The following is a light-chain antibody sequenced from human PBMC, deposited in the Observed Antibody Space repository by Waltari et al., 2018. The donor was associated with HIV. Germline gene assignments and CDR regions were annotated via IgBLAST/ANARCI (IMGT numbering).Light chain of an antibody. CDR1: QILAHSDGDKY. CDR3: MQGTHWPRT. V-gene: IGKV2-30*02. CDR2: KVS. Sequence: DVVMTQSPLPLSVTLGQPDSISCSSSQILAHSDGDKYLNWCHQRPGQSPRRLSYKVSNRDSGVPDRFSGSGSGTDFTLKISRVEAEDVGVYYCMQGTHWPRTFGQGTKVEIK. J-gene: IGKJ1*01.